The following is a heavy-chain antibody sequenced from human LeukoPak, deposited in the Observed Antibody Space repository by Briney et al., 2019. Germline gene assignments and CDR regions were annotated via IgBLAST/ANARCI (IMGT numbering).Heavy chain of an antibody. CDR1: GGTFSSYA. V-gene: IGHV1-69*06. J-gene: IGHJ4*02. Sequence: SVKVSCKASGGTFSSYAISWVRQAPGQGLEWMGGIIPIFGTANYAQKLQGRVTITADKSTSTAYMELSSLRSEDTAVYYCATWKEDGDYFNYWGQGTLVTVSS. CDR3: ATWKEDGDYFNY. CDR2: IIPIFGTA. D-gene: IGHD4-17*01.